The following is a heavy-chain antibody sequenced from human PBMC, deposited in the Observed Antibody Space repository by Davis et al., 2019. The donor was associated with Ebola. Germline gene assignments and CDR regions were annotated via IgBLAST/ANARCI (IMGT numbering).Heavy chain of an antibody. Sequence: GGSLRLPCAASGFTFSTYALRWVREAPGKGLEWVASISGNGDRTFYADSVKGRFTISRDKSKNTLYLQMNSLRAEDTAVYYCAKGIEYSSSYDWYFDLWGRGTLVTVSS. J-gene: IGHJ2*01. D-gene: IGHD6-6*01. CDR2: ISGNGDRT. CDR1: GFTFSTYA. CDR3: AKGIEYSSSYDWYFDL. V-gene: IGHV3-23*01.